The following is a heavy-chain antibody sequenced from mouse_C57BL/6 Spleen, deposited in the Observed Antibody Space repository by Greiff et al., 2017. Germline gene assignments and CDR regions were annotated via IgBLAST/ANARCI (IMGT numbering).Heavy chain of an antibody. CDR3: ARGGHYYRNSGNRYFDV. Sequence: VQLQQSGAELVKPGASVKMSCKASGYTFTTYPIEWMKQNHGKSLEWIGNFHHYNDDTKYNEKFKGKVTLAVDKSSSTVYLELSRLTSDDSAVYSGARGGHYYRNSGNRYFDVWGTGTTVTVSS. CDR1: GYTFTTYP. CDR2: FHHYNDDT. D-gene: IGHD2-5*01. J-gene: IGHJ1*03. V-gene: IGHV1-47*01.